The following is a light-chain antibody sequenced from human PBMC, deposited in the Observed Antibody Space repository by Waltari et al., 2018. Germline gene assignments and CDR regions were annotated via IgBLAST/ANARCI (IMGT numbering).Light chain of an antibody. CDR2: DAS. Sequence: DIQMTQSPSSLSASEGDRVTITCRASQSIATLLNWYQQKPGKAPKVLTFDASTLQTGVPSRFSGSASGTHFTLTISSLQPEDSATYFCQQSSNLPYTFGQGTKLEIK. J-gene: IGKJ2*01. V-gene: IGKV1-39*01. CDR1: QSIATL. CDR3: QQSSNLPYT.